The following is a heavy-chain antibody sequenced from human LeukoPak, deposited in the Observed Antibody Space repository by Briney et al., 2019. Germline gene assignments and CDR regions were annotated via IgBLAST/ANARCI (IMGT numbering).Heavy chain of an antibody. V-gene: IGHV3-7*01. CDR1: GFTFSSYA. J-gene: IGHJ4*02. CDR2: IKQDGSEK. CDR3: ATGPSYCGGDCYYYFTY. D-gene: IGHD2-21*01. Sequence: GGSLRLSCAASGFTFSSYAMSWVRQAPGKGLEWVANIKQDGSEKSYVDSVKGRFTTSRDNAKNSLYLQMNSLRAEDTALYYCATGPSYCGGDCYYYFTYWGQGTLVTVSS.